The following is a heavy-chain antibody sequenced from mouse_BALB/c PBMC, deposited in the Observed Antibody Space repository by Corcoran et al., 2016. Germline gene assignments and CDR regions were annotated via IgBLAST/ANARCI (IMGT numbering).Heavy chain of an antibody. CDR3: AREPYAMDY. J-gene: IGHJ4*01. D-gene: IGHD6-1*01. V-gene: IGHV9-1*02. CDR2: INTYTGEP. Sequence: QIQLVQSGPELKKPGETVKISCKASRYTFTNYGMNWVKQAPGKGLKWMGWINTYTGEPTYADDFKGRFAFSLENSASTAYLQINNLKNEDMATYFCAREPYAMDYWGQGTSVTVSS. CDR1: RYTFTNYG.